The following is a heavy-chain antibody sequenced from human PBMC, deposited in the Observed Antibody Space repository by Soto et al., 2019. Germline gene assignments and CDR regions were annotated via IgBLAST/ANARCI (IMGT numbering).Heavy chain of an antibody. Sequence: ASVKVSCKASGYTFTRYGISWVRQAPGQGLEWMGWISAYNGNTNYAQKLQGRVTMTTDTSTSTAYMELRSLRSDDTAVYYCARITWRVYSYSFDYWGQGTLVTVCS. V-gene: IGHV1-18*01. CDR1: GYTFTRYG. CDR3: ARITWRVYSYSFDY. CDR2: ISAYNGNT. J-gene: IGHJ4*02. D-gene: IGHD5-18*01.